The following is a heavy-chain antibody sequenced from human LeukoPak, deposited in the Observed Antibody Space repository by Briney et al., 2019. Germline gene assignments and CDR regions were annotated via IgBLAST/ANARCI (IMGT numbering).Heavy chain of an antibody. CDR3: ARSKGPKGAFDI. CDR2: INPNSGGT. J-gene: IGHJ3*02. V-gene: IGHV1-2*02. Sequence: ASVKVSRKASGYTFTGYYKHWVRQAPGQGLEWMGWINPNSGGTTYAHKFQGRVIMTRDTSISTAYMELNRLRSDDTAVYYCARSKGPKGAFDIWGQGTMVTVSS. CDR1: GYTFTGYY.